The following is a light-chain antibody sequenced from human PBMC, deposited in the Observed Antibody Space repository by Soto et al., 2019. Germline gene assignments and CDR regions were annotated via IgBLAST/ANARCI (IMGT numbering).Light chain of an antibody. CDR2: EGS. V-gene: IGLV2-23*01. J-gene: IGLJ3*02. CDR1: NSDVGTYEL. CDR3: FSYASSSALRV. Sequence: QSALTQPASVSGSPGQSITICCTGTNSDVGTYELVSWYQQHPGRAPKLMIYEGSKRPSGVSNRFSGSKSGDTASLTISGLQAEDVANYYCFSYASSSALRVFGGGTKLTVL.